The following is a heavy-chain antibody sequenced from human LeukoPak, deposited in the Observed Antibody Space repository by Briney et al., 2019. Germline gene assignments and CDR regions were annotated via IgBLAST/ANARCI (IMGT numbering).Heavy chain of an antibody. Sequence: SETLSLTCTVSGGPINSYYWSWIRQPAGKGLEWIARTNISGSTNYNPSLKSRVTMSVDTSKSQFSLKLSSVTAADTAVYYCVRGARMGYDSSGYYAYWGQGTLVTVSS. CDR2: TNISGST. D-gene: IGHD3-22*01. CDR1: GGPINSYY. J-gene: IGHJ4*02. V-gene: IGHV4-4*07. CDR3: VRGARMGYDSSGYYAY.